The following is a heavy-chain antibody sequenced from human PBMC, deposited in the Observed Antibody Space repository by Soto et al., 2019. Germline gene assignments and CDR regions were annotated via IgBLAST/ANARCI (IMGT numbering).Heavy chain of an antibody. CDR1: GGSISSYY. D-gene: IGHD1-1*01. CDR3: ARYTGLLEPLRGSYYYHYMDV. J-gene: IGHJ6*03. V-gene: IGHV4-59*08. CDR2: IYYSGST. Sequence: SETLSLTCTVSGGSISSYYWSWIRQPPGKGLEWIGYIYYSGSTNYNPSLKSRVTISVDTSKNQFSLKLSSVTAADTAVYYCARYTGLLEPLRGSYYYHYMDVWGKGTTVTVSS.